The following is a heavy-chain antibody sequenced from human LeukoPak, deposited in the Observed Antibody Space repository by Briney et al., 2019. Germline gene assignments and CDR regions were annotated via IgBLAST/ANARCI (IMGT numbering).Heavy chain of an antibody. J-gene: IGHJ4*02. CDR1: GFIFSNYW. CDR3: AGERGLDY. V-gene: IGHV3-7*01. CDR2: INQDGSEK. Sequence: PGGSLRLSCAASGFIFSNYWMSWVRQAPGKGLEWVANINQDGSEKYYVDSVKGRFIISRDNAKSSLYLQMNSLRVEDTAVYYCAGERGLDYWGQGTLVTVSS.